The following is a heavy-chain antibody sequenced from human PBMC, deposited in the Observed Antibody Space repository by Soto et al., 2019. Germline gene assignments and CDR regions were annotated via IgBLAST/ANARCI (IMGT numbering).Heavy chain of an antibody. J-gene: IGHJ6*02. Sequence: GGSLRLSCAASGFTFRSYAMTWVRQAAGKGLEWVSSVTTDGVRTYFADSVKGRFTISRDNSKSTLYLQMNSLRAEDTAVYYCAKSPRPMAAAKKYGMDAWGQGTKVTVSS. D-gene: IGHD6-25*01. CDR1: GFTFRSYA. CDR3: AKSPRPMAAAKKYGMDA. CDR2: VTTDGVRT. V-gene: IGHV3-23*01.